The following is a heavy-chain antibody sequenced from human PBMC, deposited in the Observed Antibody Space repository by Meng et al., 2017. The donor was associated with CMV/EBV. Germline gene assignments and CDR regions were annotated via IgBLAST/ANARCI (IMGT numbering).Heavy chain of an antibody. CDR3: TGIAAG. J-gene: IGHJ4*02. Sequence: VQRVEFAVCEVKPGGSLRLPCSGSCFTFSNPGMSCVRHAPGNGLEWFCRIKSKTVGGTTDYAAPVKGRFTISRDDSKNTLYLQMNSLKTEYTAVYYCTGIAAGWGQGTLVTVSS. D-gene: IGHD6-13*01. CDR2: IKSKTVGGTT. CDR1: CFTFSNPG. V-gene: IGHV3-15*01.